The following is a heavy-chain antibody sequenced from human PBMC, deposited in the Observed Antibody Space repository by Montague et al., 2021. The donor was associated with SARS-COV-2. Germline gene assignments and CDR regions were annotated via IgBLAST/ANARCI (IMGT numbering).Heavy chain of an antibody. D-gene: IGHD3-16*02. V-gene: IGHV4-39*01. CDR2: IPYSATS. Sequence: SETLSLTCTFSGASRSTKNYYWGWIRQPPGKGLEWIGSIPYSATSYSNPSLKSRVTMSVDTSRNQLSLNLSSVTVADTAVYYCARLGITLGDVIVIRYYFDSWGQGTLVTVSS. CDR1: GASRSTKNYY. CDR3: ARLGITLGDVIVIRYYFDS. J-gene: IGHJ4*02.